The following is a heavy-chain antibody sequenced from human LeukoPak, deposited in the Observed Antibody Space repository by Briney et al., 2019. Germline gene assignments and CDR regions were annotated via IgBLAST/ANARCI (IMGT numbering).Heavy chain of an antibody. J-gene: IGHJ5*02. D-gene: IGHD3-10*01. V-gene: IGHV7-4-1*02. CDR3: ARAPYYGSGSYLNWFDP. CDR1: GYTFTSYA. CDR2: INTNTGNP. Sequence: ASVKVSCKASGYTFTSYAMNWVRQAPGQGLEWMGWINTNTGNPTYAQGFTGRFVFSLDTSVSAAYLQISSLKAEDTAVYYCARAPYYGSGSYLNWFDPWGQGTLVTVSS.